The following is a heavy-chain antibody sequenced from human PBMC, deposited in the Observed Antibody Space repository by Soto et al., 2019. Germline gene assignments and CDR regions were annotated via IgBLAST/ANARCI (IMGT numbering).Heavy chain of an antibody. CDR3: ARAGNDYGDPYYFDY. D-gene: IGHD4-17*01. V-gene: IGHV3-11*06. CDR1: GFTFSDYY. CDR2: ISSSSSYT. Sequence: NPGGSLRLSCAASGFTFSDYYMSWIRQAPGKGLEWVSYISSSSSYTNYADSVKGRFTISRDNAKNSLYLQINSLRAEDTAVYYCARAGNDYGDPYYFDYWGQGTLVTVSS. J-gene: IGHJ4*02.